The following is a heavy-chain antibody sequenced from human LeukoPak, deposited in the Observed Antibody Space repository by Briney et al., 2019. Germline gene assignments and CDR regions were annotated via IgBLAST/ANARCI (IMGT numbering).Heavy chain of an antibody. D-gene: IGHD4-17*01. V-gene: IGHV3-74*01. CDR2: IHIDGSST. Sequence: GGSLRLSCAASGFTFSSFWMHWVRQAPGKGLVWVSRIHIDGSSTAYADSVKGRFTISRDNAKHTLYLQMNSLRVEDTAFYYCVRDDYGAGDYWGQGTLVTVSS. J-gene: IGHJ4*02. CDR1: GFTFSSFW. CDR3: VRDDYGAGDY.